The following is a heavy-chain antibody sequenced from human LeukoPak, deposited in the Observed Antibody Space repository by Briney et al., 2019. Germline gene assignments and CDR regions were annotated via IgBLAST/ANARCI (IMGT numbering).Heavy chain of an antibody. D-gene: IGHD2-2*01. CDR2: IASDGRTT. J-gene: IGHJ1*01. CDR3: ARAAEASCSGTSCCRYFHH. CDR1: GFTFKDYA. V-gene: IGHV3-30*04. Sequence: GGSLRLSCSASGFTFKDYAMHWVRQAPGLGLEWVAVIASDGRTTYYADSVSGRFTISRDNSNNALSLQMNSLNADDTAVYYCARAAEASCSGTSCCRYFHHWGQGTLVIVSS.